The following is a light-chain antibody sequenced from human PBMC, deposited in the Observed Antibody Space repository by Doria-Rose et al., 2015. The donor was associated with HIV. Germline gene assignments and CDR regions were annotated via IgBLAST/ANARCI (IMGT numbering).Light chain of an antibody. CDR2: DGS. CDR1: QSFSSTY. J-gene: IGKJ1*01. V-gene: IGKV3-20*01. CDR3: HQYGTSWT. Sequence: EIVLTQSPGTLSLSPGERATLSCRASQSFSSTYLAWYQQKPGQAPSLLIYDGSTGATGIPDRFSASESGTDFTLTINRLEPEDFALYYCHQYGTSWTFGQGXKXEI.